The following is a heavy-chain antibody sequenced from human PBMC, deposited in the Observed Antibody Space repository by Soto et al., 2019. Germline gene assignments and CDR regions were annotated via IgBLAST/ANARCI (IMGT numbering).Heavy chain of an antibody. J-gene: IGHJ5*02. D-gene: IGHD6-13*01. CDR2: IYYSGST. Sequence: SETLSLTCTVSGGSISSGDYYWSWIRQPPGKGLEWIGYIYYSGSTYYNPSLKSRVTISVDTSKNQFSLKLSSVTAADTAVYYCARGQLVSCGKMCNWFVPWGQGTLVTVS. V-gene: IGHV4-30-4*01. CDR3: ARGQLVSCGKMCNWFVP. CDR1: GGSISSGDYY.